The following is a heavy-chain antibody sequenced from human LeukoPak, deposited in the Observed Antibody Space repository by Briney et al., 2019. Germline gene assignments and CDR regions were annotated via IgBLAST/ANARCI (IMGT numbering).Heavy chain of an antibody. D-gene: IGHD1-1*01. J-gene: IGHJ3*02. CDR1: GFTFSRFA. V-gene: IGHV3-23*01. CDR2: VGGNGADT. Sequence: GGSLRLSCSASGFTFSRFAMNWVRQTPGQGLEWVSHVGGNGADTSYADSVKGRFTVSRDNSKNSLYLQMNSLRAEDTAVYYCAKDSVAYNQVFDAFDIWGQGTKVTVSS. CDR3: AKDSVAYNQVFDAFDI.